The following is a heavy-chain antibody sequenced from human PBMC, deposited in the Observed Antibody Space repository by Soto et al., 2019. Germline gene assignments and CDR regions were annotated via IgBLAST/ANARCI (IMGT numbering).Heavy chain of an antibody. CDR3: ARWRLDYDFWSGYFYYYYGMDV. CDR2: ISAYNGNT. Sequence: ASVKVSWKASGYTFTSYGISWGRQAPGQGLEWMGWISAYNGNTNYAQKLQGRVTMTTDTSMSTAYMELRSLRSDDTAGDYCARWRLDYDFWSGYFYYYYGMDVRGHGTTVTVSS. J-gene: IGHJ6*02. CDR1: GYTFTSYG. V-gene: IGHV1-18*04. D-gene: IGHD3-3*01.